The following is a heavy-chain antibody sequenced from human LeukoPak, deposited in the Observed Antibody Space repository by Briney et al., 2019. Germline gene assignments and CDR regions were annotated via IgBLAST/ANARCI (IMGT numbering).Heavy chain of an antibody. CDR1: GYTFTSYY. CDR2: INPNSGGT. Sequence: ASVKVSCKASGYTFTSYYMHWVRQAPGQGLEWMGWINPNSGGTNYAQKFQGRVTMTRDTSISTAYMELSRLRSDDTAVYYCARVGLRRSNWFDPWGQGTLVTVSS. V-gene: IGHV1-2*02. CDR3: ARVGLRRSNWFDP. D-gene: IGHD4-17*01. J-gene: IGHJ5*02.